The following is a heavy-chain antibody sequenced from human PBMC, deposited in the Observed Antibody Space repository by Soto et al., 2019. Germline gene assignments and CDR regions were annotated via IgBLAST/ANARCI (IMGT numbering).Heavy chain of an antibody. CDR3: AAYRELGSRYGQDGLDI. CDR2: FYFSGST. CDR1: GGSISSYY. D-gene: IGHD5-18*01. V-gene: IGHV4-59*08. J-gene: IGHJ3*02. Sequence: SETLSLTCTVSGGSISSYYWSWIRQSPGKGLEWIAHFYFSGSTNYNPSLKSRVTIAIDTSKNQFSLKLRSVTAADTAVYYCAAYRELGSRYGQDGLDIWGQGTMVTVPS.